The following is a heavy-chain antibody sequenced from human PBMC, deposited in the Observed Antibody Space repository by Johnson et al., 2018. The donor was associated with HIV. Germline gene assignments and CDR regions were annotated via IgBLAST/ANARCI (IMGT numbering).Heavy chain of an antibody. CDR1: GFTFSSYG. D-gene: IGHD5-18*01. CDR3: ARGVRNSYGYLLGTFDI. V-gene: IGHV3-30*02. J-gene: IGHJ3*02. Sequence: QVQLVESGGGVVQPGGSLRLSCAASGFTFSSYGMHWVRQAPGKGLEWVAFIRYDGSNKYYADSVTGRFTISRDNSKNTLYLEMNSLRREDTAVYYCARGVRNSYGYLLGTFDIWGQGTMVTVSS. CDR2: IRYDGSNK.